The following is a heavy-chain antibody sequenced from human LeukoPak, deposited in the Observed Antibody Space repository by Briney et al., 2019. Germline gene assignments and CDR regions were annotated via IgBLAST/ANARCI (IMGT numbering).Heavy chain of an antibody. CDR3: ARASYWFESSGHPQHYYFDY. V-gene: IGHV3-7*01. D-gene: IGHD6-19*01. CDR2: IKQDGSEE. CDR1: GFTFSNYW. J-gene: IGHJ4*02. Sequence: GGSLRLSCVASGFTFSNYWVTWVRQAPGKGLEWVANIKQDGSEENYVDSVKGRFTISRDNAKDSLSLQMNSLRDEDTALYFCARASYWFESSGHPQHYYFDYWGQGTMVVLSS.